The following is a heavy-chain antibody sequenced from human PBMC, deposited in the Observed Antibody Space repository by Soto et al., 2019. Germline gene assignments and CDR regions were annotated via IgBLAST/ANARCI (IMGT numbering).Heavy chain of an antibody. D-gene: IGHD6-13*01. Sequence: SETLSLTCSVSGASVSSGSHSWSLIRQSPGKGLEWIGFIYYSGSTNYNPSLKSRVTISVDTSKNQFSLKVSSVTAADTAVYYCARGESSSWDQTHYPYGTHVSGQGTTLTVSS. J-gene: IGHJ6*02. CDR2: IYYSGST. CDR3: ARGESSSWDQTHYPYGTHV. CDR1: GASVSSGSHS. V-gene: IGHV4-61*01.